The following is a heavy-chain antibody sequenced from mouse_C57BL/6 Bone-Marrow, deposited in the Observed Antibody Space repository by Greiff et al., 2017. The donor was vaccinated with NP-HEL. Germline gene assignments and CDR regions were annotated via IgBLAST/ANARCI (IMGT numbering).Heavy chain of an antibody. J-gene: IGHJ3*01. D-gene: IGHD2-4*01. CDR2: IDPSDSYT. CDR3: ARAGGDYHAWFAY. Sequence: VQLQQSGAELVMPGASVKLSCKASGYTFTSYWMHWVKQRPGQGLEWIGEIDPSDSYTNYNQKFKGKSTLTVDKSSSTAYMQLSSLTSEDSAVYYCARAGGDYHAWFAYWGQGTLVTVSA. V-gene: IGHV1-69*01. CDR1: GYTFTSYW.